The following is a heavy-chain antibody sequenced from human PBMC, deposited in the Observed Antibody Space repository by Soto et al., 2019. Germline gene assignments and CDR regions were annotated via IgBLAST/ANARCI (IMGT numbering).Heavy chain of an antibody. CDR3: ARKAGTAMVFDY. V-gene: IGHV4-38-2*01. J-gene: IGHJ4*02. Sequence: PSETLSLTCAVSGYSISSGYYWGWIRQPPGKGLEWIGSIYYSGSTYYNPSLKSRVTISVDTSKNQFSLKLSSVTAADTAVYYCARKAGTAMVFDYWGQGTLVTVSS. D-gene: IGHD5-18*01. CDR1: GYSISSGYY. CDR2: IYYSGST.